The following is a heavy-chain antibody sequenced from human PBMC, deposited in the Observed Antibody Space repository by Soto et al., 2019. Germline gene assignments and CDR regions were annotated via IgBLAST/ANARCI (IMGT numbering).Heavy chain of an antibody. J-gene: IGHJ6*02. CDR3: ARDRGGSSDPSDEYGMDV. Sequence: QVQLQESGPGLLKPSQILSLTCTVSGGSISSGGYYWSWIRQHPGKGLEWIGYIYYSGSTYYNPSLKSRVTISVDTSKNQFSLKLSSVTAADTAVYYCARDRGGSSDPSDEYGMDVWGQGTTVTASS. CDR1: GGSISSGGYY. CDR2: IYYSGST. V-gene: IGHV4-31*03. D-gene: IGHD3-16*01.